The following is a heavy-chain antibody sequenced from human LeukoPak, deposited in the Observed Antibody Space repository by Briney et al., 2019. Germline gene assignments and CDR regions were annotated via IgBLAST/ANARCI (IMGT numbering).Heavy chain of an antibody. CDR3: AKDRSGDSKDPNAFDI. D-gene: IGHD4-17*01. Sequence: PGGSLRLSCAASGFTFSSYWMSWVRQAPGKGLEWVANIKQDGSEKYYVDSVKGRFTISRDNAKNSLYLQMNSLRAEDMALYYCAKDRSGDSKDPNAFDIWGQGTMVTVSS. CDR1: GFTFSSYW. J-gene: IGHJ3*02. V-gene: IGHV3-7*03. CDR2: IKQDGSEK.